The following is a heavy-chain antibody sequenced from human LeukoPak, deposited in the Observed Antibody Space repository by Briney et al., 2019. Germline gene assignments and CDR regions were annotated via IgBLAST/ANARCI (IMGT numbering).Heavy chain of an antibody. CDR2: IYPGDSDT. CDR1: GYSFTTYW. J-gene: IGHJ4*02. Sequence: GESLKISFKGSGYSFTTYWIGWVRPMPGKGLEWMGIIYPGDSDTRNSPSFQGQVTISADKSISTAYLQWSSLKASDTAMYYCVRLHIMIRGVAGPFDHWGQGTLVTVSS. CDR3: VRLHIMIRGVAGPFDH. V-gene: IGHV5-51*01. D-gene: IGHD3-10*01.